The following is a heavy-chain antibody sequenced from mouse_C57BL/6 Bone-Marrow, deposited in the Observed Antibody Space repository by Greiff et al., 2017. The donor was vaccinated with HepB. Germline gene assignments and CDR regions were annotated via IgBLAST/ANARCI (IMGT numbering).Heavy chain of an antibody. CDR3: ARRVGYYGSRFAY. Sequence: QVQLKQPGAELVKPGASVKLSCKASGYTFTSYWMHWVKQRPGQGLEWIGMIHPNSGSTNYNEKFKSKATLTVDKSSSTAYMQLSSLTSEDSAVYYCARRVGYYGSRFAYWGQGTLVTVSA. CDR2: IHPNSGST. J-gene: IGHJ3*01. V-gene: IGHV1-64*01. D-gene: IGHD1-1*01. CDR1: GYTFTSYW.